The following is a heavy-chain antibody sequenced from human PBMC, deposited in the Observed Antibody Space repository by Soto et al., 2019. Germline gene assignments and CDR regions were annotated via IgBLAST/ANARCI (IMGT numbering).Heavy chain of an antibody. J-gene: IGHJ6*02. CDR3: VRTWRYYVGDYYNGMDA. CDR1: GFSLNTGGVG. D-gene: IGHD3-10*02. Sequence: ITLKESGPTLVKPTQTLTLTCTFSGFSLNTGGVGVGWVRQPRGKAMEWLALIYWDDDDRNRPSLRRRPNTTNETINNQVALTMTNTHPADTATYCCVRTWRYYVGDYYNGMDAWCQGTTVTVSS. V-gene: IGHV2-5*02. CDR2: IYWDDDD.